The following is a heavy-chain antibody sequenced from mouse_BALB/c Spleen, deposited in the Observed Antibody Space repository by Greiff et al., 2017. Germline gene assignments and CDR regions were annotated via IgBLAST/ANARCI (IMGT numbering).Heavy chain of an antibody. CDR3: ARELGSWFAY. CDR1: GYTFTSYW. D-gene: IGHD4-1*01. V-gene: IGHV1S81*02. Sequence: QVQLQQPGAELVKPGASVKLSCKASGYTFTSYWMHWVKQRPGQGLEWIGEINPSNGRTNYNEKFKSKATLTVDKSSSTAYMQLSSLTSEDSAVYYCARELGSWFAYWGQGTLVTVSA. J-gene: IGHJ3*01. CDR2: INPSNGRT.